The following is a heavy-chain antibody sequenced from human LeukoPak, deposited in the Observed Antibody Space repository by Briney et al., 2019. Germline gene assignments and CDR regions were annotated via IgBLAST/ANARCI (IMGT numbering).Heavy chain of an antibody. CDR1: GGSISSSSYY. CDR3: AATDDSGYEHSTDY. Sequence: SETLSLTCTVSGGSISSSSYYWGWIRQPPGKGLEWIGSIYYSGSTYYNPSLKSRVTISVDTSKNQFSLKLSSVTAADTAVYYCAATDDSGYEHSTDYWGQGTLVTVSS. J-gene: IGHJ4*02. D-gene: IGHD5-12*01. V-gene: IGHV4-39*01. CDR2: IYYSGST.